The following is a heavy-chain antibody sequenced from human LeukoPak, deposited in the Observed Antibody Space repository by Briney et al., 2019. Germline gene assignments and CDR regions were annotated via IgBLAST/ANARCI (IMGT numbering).Heavy chain of an antibody. Sequence: PGGSLRLSCAASGFTFSSYWMHWVRQAPGKGLEWVANIKQDGSEKYYLHTVQGRFTISRNNAKNSLYLQMNSLRAEDTAVYFCTREAAAGIDYWGQGTLVTVSS. CDR1: GFTFSSYW. CDR2: IKQDGSEK. J-gene: IGHJ4*02. V-gene: IGHV3-7*01. CDR3: TREAAAGIDY. D-gene: IGHD6-13*01.